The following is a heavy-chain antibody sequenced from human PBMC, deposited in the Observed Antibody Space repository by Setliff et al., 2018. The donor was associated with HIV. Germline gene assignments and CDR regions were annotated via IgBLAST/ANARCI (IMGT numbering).Heavy chain of an antibody. J-gene: IGHJ3*01. D-gene: IGHD4-17*01. CDR1: GASISGYF. Sequence: PSETLSLTCTVSGASISGYFWTWMRQVPGKGLEWLGYINYSGETNYNPSLRRRVTISIDTSTNQFSLKIDSMTASDTAIYYCARHAAATTSSVWYANAAFDVWGQGTGVTVSS. CDR3: ARHAAATTSSVWYANAAFDV. CDR2: INYSGET. V-gene: IGHV4-59*08.